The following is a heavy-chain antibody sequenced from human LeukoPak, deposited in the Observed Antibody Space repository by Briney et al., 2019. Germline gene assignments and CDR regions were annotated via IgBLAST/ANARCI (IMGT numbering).Heavy chain of an antibody. V-gene: IGHV4-34*01. CDR3: ARGHGGYCSGGSCYGPLNWFDP. CDR1: GGSFSGYY. Sequence: SETLSLTCAVYGGSFSGYYWSWIRQPPGKGLEWIGEINHSGSTNYNPSLKSRVTISVDTSKNQFSLKLSSVTAADTAVYYCARGHGGYCSGGSCYGPLNWFDPWGQGILVTVSS. J-gene: IGHJ5*02. D-gene: IGHD2-15*01. CDR2: INHSGST.